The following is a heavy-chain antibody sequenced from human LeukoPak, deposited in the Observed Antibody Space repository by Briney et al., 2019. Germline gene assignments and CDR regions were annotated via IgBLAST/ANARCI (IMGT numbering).Heavy chain of an antibody. J-gene: IGHJ5*02. CDR1: GDFISSYY. Sequence: PSETLSLTCTVSGDFISSYYWNWIRQPPGKRLEWIGHIHFSGDANYNPSLKSRVTISLDSAKNQFSLRLISVTAADTAVYYCARRVQMSSASATSNTWLDPWGQGTLVSVSP. D-gene: IGHD3-10*01. CDR2: IHFSGDA. V-gene: IGHV4-59*01. CDR3: ARRVQMSSASATSNTWLDP.